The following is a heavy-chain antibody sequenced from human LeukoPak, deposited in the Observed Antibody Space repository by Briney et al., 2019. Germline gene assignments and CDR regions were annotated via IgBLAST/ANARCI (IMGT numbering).Heavy chain of an antibody. CDR2: ISGSGGST. Sequence: GGSLRLSCAAPGFTFSSYAMSWVRQAPGRGLEWVSAISGSGGSTYYADSVKGRFTISRDNSKNTLYLQMNSLRAEDTAVYYCAKDSSLLRLGELLSYYFDYWGQGTLVTVSS. CDR1: GFTFSSYA. J-gene: IGHJ4*02. CDR3: AKDSSLLRLGELLSYYFDY. D-gene: IGHD3-10*01. V-gene: IGHV3-23*01.